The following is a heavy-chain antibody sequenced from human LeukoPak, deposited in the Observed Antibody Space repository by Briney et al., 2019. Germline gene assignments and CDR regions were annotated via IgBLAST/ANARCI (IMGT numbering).Heavy chain of an antibody. CDR2: INSEKSIT. V-gene: IGHV3-74*03. CDR1: VFPFSISC. D-gene: IGHD1-26*01. CDR3: ARGIVHGFLDY. Sequence: VGSLRLSCAPSVFPFSISCIYWVRQAPARGLGWVTRINSEKSITTYALSVKRRDTISRDIAKNTLYLQMNSLRAEDTALYNCARGIVHGFLDYWGQGTPVTASS. J-gene: IGHJ4*02.